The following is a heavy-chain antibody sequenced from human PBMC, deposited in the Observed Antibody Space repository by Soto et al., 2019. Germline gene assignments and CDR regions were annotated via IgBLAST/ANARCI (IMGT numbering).Heavy chain of an antibody. CDR1: GGTFSSYA. Sequence: GASVKVSCKASGGTFSSYAISWVLQAPGQGLEWMGGIIPIFGTTNYAQKFQGRVTITADESTSTAYMELSSLRSEDTAVYYCARGWYSSSSSKYYYYGMDVWGQGTTVTVSS. V-gene: IGHV1-69*13. CDR2: IIPIFGTT. CDR3: ARGWYSSSSSKYYYYGMDV. D-gene: IGHD6-6*01. J-gene: IGHJ6*02.